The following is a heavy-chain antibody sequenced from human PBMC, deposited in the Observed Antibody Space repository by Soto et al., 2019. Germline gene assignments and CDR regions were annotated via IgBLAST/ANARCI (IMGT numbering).Heavy chain of an antibody. V-gene: IGHV1-24*01. J-gene: IGHJ6*02. Sequence: ASVKVSCKVSGYTLTELSMHWVRQAPGKGLEWMGGFDPEDGSTSYAQKFQGRVTMTRDTSTSTVYMELSSLRSEDTAVYYCARVYGDLPHNPIYYYYGMDVWGQGTMVTVSS. CDR2: FDPEDGST. CDR1: GYTLTELS. CDR3: ARVYGDLPHNPIYYYYGMDV. D-gene: IGHD4-17*01.